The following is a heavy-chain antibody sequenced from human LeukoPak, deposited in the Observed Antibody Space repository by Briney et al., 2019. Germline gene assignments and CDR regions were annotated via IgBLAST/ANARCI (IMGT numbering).Heavy chain of an antibody. D-gene: IGHD3-10*01. CDR3: ARRMVRGVKNWFDP. J-gene: IGHJ5*02. Sequence: GGSLRLSCAASGFTFSDYYMSWIRQAPGKGLEWVSYITNSGSTIYYADSVKGRFTISRDNAKNSLYLQMNSLRAEDTAVYYCARRMVRGVKNWFDPWGQGTLVTVSS. CDR2: ITNSGSTI. CDR1: GFTFSDYY. V-gene: IGHV3-11*04.